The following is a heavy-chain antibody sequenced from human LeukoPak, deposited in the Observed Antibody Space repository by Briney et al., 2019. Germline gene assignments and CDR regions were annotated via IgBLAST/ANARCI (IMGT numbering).Heavy chain of an antibody. CDR1: GFTFDDYA. CDR3: AKATGLSTKQWLVPFDY. J-gene: IGHJ4*02. Sequence: PGRSLRLSCAASGFTFDDYAMHWVRQAPGKGLEWVSGVSWNSGSIGYADSVKGRFTISRDNAKNSLYLQMNSLRAEDTAFYYCAKATGLSTKQWLVPFDYWGQGTLVTVSS. V-gene: IGHV3-9*01. CDR2: VSWNSGSI. D-gene: IGHD6-19*01.